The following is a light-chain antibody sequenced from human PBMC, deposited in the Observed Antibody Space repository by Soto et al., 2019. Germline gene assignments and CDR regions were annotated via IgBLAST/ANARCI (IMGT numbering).Light chain of an antibody. J-gene: IGLJ1*01. Sequence: QSALTQPASVSGSPGQSITISCTGTSSDVGSYNLVSWYQQHPGKAPKLMIYEGSKRPSGVSNRFSGSKSGNTASLTISGLQAEDEADYYCCSYAGSSTSVFGTGTQLTVL. CDR3: CSYAGSSTSV. V-gene: IGLV2-23*01. CDR2: EGS. CDR1: SSDVGSYNL.